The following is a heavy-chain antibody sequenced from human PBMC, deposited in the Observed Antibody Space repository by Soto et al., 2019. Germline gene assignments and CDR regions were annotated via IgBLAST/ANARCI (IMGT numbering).Heavy chain of an antibody. J-gene: IGHJ3*02. V-gene: IGHV1-18*01. CDR2: ISAYNGNT. CDR1: GYTFTIYG. Sequence: ASVKVSCKASGYTFTIYGISWVRQAPGQGLEWMGWISAYNGNTNYAQKLQGRVTMTTDTSTSTAYMELRSLRSDDTALYYCARDSVGYGDFTDALYICGQGTMDT. D-gene: IGHD4-17*01. CDR3: ARDSVGYGDFTDALYI.